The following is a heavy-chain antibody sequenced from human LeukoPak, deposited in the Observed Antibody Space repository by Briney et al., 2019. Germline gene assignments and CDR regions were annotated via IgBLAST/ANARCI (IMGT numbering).Heavy chain of an antibody. CDR1: GFTFSSYG. J-gene: IGHJ4*02. Sequence: AGGSLRLSCAASGFTFSSYGMHWVRQAPGKGLEWVAFIRYDGSNKYYADSVKGRFTITRDNAKNTLYLQMNSLRAEDTAVYYCASGYSSDYGGNTYWGQGTLVTVSS. CDR3: ASGYSSDYGGNTY. V-gene: IGHV3-30*02. CDR2: IRYDGSNK. D-gene: IGHD4-23*01.